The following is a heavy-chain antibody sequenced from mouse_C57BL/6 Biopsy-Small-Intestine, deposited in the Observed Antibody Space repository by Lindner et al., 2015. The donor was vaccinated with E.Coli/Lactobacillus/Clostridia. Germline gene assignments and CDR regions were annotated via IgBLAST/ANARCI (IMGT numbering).Heavy chain of an antibody. CDR1: GGTFNTYT. CDR2: IIPIFDRP. D-gene: IGHD3-1*01. J-gene: IGHJ4*01. V-gene: IGHV1-74*01. CDR3: AAKGDAAPDSDY. Sequence: SVKVSCKPSGGTFNTYTINWVRQAPGQGLEWMGRIIPIFDRPNYAQKFQGRVTITADKSTSTAYLELSSLRSEDTAVYYCAAKGDAAPDSDYWGQGTLVTVSS.